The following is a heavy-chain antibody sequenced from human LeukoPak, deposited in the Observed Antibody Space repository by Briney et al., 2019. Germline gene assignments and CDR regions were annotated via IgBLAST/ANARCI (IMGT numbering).Heavy chain of an antibody. CDR1: GYSFTSYW. CDR3: ARRPSATGADFDY. J-gene: IGHJ4*02. D-gene: IGHD7-27*01. CDR2: IYPGDSDT. Sequence: GESLKISCKGSGYSFTSYWIGWVRQMPGKGLEWMGIIYPGDSDTRYSPSIQGQVTISADKSISTAYLQWSSLKASDTAMYYCARRPSATGADFDYWGQGTLVTVSS. V-gene: IGHV5-51*01.